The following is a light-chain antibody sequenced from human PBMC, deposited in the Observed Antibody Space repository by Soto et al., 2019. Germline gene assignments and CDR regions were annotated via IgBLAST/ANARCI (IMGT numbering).Light chain of an antibody. J-gene: IGKJ1*01. Sequence: EIVLTQSPATLSLSQGERATLSCRASQSVSSYLAWYQHKPGQAPRLLIYDASKRATGIPARCSGSGSGTAFALNISGLAPEDFAVYYCQQRSNWPPTWTFGQGTRVEIK. CDR1: QSVSSY. CDR2: DAS. CDR3: QQRSNWPPTWT. V-gene: IGKV3-11*01.